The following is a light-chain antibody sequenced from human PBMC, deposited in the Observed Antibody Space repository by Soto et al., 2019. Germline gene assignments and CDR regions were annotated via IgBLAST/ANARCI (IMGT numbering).Light chain of an antibody. J-gene: IGKJ4*01. CDR1: QSVGTS. Sequence: EIVLTQSPATLSLSPGERATLSCRASQSVGTSLAWYQQKPGQAPRVLIYDASSRATGIPARFSGSGSGTDFTLTISSLEPEDFAVYYCQQRTNWLLTFGGGTKVERK. CDR2: DAS. V-gene: IGKV3-11*01. CDR3: QQRTNWLLT.